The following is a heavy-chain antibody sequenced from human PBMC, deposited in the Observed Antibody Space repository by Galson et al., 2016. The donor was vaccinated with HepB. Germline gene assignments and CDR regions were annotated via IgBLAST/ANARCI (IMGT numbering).Heavy chain of an antibody. CDR1: GFTLSNYS. D-gene: IGHD1-1*01. V-gene: IGHV3-48*02. Sequence: SLRLSCAISGFTLSNYSMNWVRQAPGKGLHWVSYITGGSTTRDYVDSVKGRSTISRDNAQASLFLQMDNLSDEDTGIYYCARDGGICSAANCPFWYMDLWGRGTLVTVSS. CDR3: ARDGGICSAANCPFWYMDL. J-gene: IGHJ2*01. CDR2: ITGGSTTR.